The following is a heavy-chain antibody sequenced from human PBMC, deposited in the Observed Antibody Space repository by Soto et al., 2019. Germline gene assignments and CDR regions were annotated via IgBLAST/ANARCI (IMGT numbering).Heavy chain of an antibody. D-gene: IGHD3-10*01. V-gene: IGHV3-7*01. CDR2: IKQDGSEK. J-gene: IGHJ6*03. CDR3: ARVVGGLWFGELSSDMDV. Sequence: YPGGSLRLSCAASGFTFSSYWMSWVRQAPGKGLEWVANIKQDGSEKYYVDSVKGRFTISRDNAKNSLYLQMNSLRAEDTAVYYCARVVGGLWFGELSSDMDVWGKGTTVTVSS. CDR1: GFTFSSYW.